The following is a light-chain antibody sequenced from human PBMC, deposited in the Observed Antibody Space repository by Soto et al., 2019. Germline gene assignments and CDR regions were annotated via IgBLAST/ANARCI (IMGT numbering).Light chain of an antibody. Sequence: EIVLTQSPGTLSLSPGERATLSCRASQSVSSTYLSWYQQKPGQAPRLLIYASSSRETGIPDTLSGSGSVTDFTLSISRLEPEDCAVYYCQQYDSSPYTFGQGNELEMK. CDR1: QSVSSTY. CDR2: ASS. J-gene: IGKJ2*01. V-gene: IGKV3-20*01. CDR3: QQYDSSPYT.